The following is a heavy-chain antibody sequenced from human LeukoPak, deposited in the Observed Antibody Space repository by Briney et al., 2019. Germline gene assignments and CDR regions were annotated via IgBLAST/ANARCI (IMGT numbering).Heavy chain of an antibody. CDR3: ARVTGAYYYDSSGYHGLDP. CDR2: INHSGST. CDR1: GGSFSGYY. J-gene: IGHJ5*02. D-gene: IGHD3-22*01. Sequence: SETLSLTCAVYGGSFSGYYWSWIRQPPGEGLEWIGEINHSGSTNYNPSLKSRVTISVDTPKNQFSLKLSSVTAADTAVYYCARVTGAYYYDSSGYHGLDPWGQGTLVTVSS. V-gene: IGHV4-34*01.